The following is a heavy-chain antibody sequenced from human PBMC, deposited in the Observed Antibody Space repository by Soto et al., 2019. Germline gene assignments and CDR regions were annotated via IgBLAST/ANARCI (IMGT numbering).Heavy chain of an antibody. D-gene: IGHD5-18*01. CDR2: IWYDGSNK. J-gene: IGHJ3*02. Sequence: GGSLRLSFASSGFTFIREGMHWVRQAPCKGLECVAVIWYDGSNKYYADSVKGRFTISRDNSKNTLYLQMNSLRAEDTAVYYCARDPDVDTAMVGAFDIWGQGTMVTVSS. V-gene: IGHV3-33*01. CDR3: ARDPDVDTAMVGAFDI. CDR1: GFTFIREG.